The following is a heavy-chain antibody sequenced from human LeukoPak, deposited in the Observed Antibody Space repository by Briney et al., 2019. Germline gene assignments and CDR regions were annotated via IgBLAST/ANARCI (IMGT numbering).Heavy chain of an antibody. CDR2: IYYSGST. CDR3: ASAYYDFWSGYPNWFDP. Sequence: SETLSLTCTVSGGSISSYYWCWIRQPPGQGQEWIGNIYYSGSTNYNPSLKSRVTISVDTSKNQFSLKLSSVTAADTAVYYCASAYYDFWSGYPNWFDPWGQGTLVTVSS. J-gene: IGHJ5*02. CDR1: GGSISSYY. V-gene: IGHV4-59*01. D-gene: IGHD3-3*01.